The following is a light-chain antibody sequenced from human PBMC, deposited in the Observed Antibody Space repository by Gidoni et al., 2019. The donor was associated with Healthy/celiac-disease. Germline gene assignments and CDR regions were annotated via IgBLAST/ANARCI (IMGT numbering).Light chain of an antibody. CDR1: QSVLYSSNNKNY. Sequence: DIVVTQSPAPLDGSLGERATINCKSSQSVLYSSNNKNYLAWYQQKPAQPPKLLIYWASTRESGVPDRFSGSGSGTDFTLTISSLQAEVVAVYYCQQYYSTPTFGPGTKVDIK. CDR3: QQYYSTPT. CDR2: WAS. V-gene: IGKV4-1*01. J-gene: IGKJ3*01.